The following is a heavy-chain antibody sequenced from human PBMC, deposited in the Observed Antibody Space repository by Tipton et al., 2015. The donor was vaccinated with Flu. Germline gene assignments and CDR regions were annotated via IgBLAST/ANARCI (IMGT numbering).Heavy chain of an antibody. V-gene: IGHV4-31*03. J-gene: IGHJ4*02. D-gene: IGHD2-21*02. CDR3: ARDPTALRAFDY. CDR2: IHHSGST. CDR1: GDSISSGDYY. Sequence: LRLSCTVSGDSISSGDYYWTWIRQHSGKGLEWIGYIHHSGSTYSNPSLKSRVTISIDTSKNQFSLSLRSVIAADTAAYYCARDPTALRAFDYWGQGTLVTVPS.